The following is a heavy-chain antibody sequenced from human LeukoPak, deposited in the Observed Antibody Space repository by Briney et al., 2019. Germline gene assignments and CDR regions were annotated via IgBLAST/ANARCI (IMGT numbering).Heavy chain of an antibody. D-gene: IGHD6-13*01. V-gene: IGHV1-2*02. CDR3: ARGGSISWYLSR. J-gene: IGHJ4*02. CDR2: INPNSGGT. CDR1: GYTFTDYY. Sequence: GASVKVSCKASGYTFTDYYNHWVRQAPGQGLEWMGWINPNSGGTNYAQKFQGRVTMTRDTSISTAHMELSRLRSDDTAVYYCARGGSISWYLSRWGQGTLVTVSS.